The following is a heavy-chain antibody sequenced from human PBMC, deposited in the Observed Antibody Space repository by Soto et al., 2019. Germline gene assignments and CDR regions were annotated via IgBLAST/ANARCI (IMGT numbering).Heavy chain of an antibody. Sequence: QVQLQESGPGLVKPSETLSLTCTVSGGSISSYYWSWIRQSPGKGLEWIGYISYTGSTDYNPSLKSRATISLDTSKKQFSLKVNSVTVADTAVYYCARHGDDLYLGMDVWGQGTTVTVSS. CDR1: GGSISSYY. V-gene: IGHV4-59*08. CDR2: ISYTGST. CDR3: ARHGDDLYLGMDV. J-gene: IGHJ6*02.